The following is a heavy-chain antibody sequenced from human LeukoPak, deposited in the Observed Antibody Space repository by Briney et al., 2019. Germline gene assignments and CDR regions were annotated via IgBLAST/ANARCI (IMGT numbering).Heavy chain of an antibody. D-gene: IGHD3-3*01. CDR1: GYTFTIYY. CDR3: AQLESFDY. Sequence: GASVTVSFTASGYTFTIYYMHWVRQAPGRGLEWMGIINPSGGSTSYAQKFQGRVTMTRDTSTSTVYMELSSLRSEDTAVYYCAQLESFDYWGQGTLVTVSS. CDR2: INPSGGST. V-gene: IGHV1-46*01. J-gene: IGHJ4*02.